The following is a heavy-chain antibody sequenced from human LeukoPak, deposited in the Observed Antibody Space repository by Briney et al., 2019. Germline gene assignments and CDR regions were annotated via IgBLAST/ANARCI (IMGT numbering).Heavy chain of an antibody. CDR3: AREARAPAYPWTLYYFDF. V-gene: IGHV4-38-2*02. CDR2: IYHSGST. Sequence: PSETLSLTCAVSGYSISSGYYWGWIRQPPGKGLEWIATIYHSGSTYYNPSLKSRVTISLDTSKNQFSLRLTSVTAADTAVYFCAREARAPAYPWTLYYFDFWGQGTLVTVS. J-gene: IGHJ4*02. D-gene: IGHD3/OR15-3a*01. CDR1: GYSISSGYY.